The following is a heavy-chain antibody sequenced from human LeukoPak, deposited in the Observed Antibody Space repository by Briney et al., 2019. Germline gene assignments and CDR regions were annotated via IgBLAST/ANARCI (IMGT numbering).Heavy chain of an antibody. V-gene: IGHV1-2*02. CDR1: GYSFTGYY. D-gene: IGHD6-19*01. J-gene: IGHJ4*02. CDR3: ARRVFSGWGYYFDY. CDR2: INPKSGGT. Sequence: ASVKVSCKASGYSFTGYYLDWGRQAPGQGREWMGWINPKSGGTNYAQKFPGGVTLTRDASISTAYIELSSLRSDDPAIYYCARRVFSGWGYYFDYWGQGTLVTVSS.